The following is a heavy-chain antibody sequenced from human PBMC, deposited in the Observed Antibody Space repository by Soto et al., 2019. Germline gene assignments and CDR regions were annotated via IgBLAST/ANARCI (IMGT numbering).Heavy chain of an antibody. V-gene: IGHV4-39*01. CDR1: GGSISSSSYY. D-gene: IGHD3-3*01. CDR2: IYYSGST. J-gene: IGHJ6*02. Sequence: QLQLQESGPGLVKPSETLSLTCTVSGGSISSSSYYWGWIRQPPGKGLEWIGSIYYSGSTYYNPSLKSRVTISVDTSKNQFSLKLSSVTAADTAVYYCARHLDDFWSGYATGYSYGMDVWGQGTTVTVSS. CDR3: ARHLDDFWSGYATGYSYGMDV.